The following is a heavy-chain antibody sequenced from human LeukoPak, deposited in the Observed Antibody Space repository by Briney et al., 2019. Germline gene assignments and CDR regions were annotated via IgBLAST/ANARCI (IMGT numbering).Heavy chain of an antibody. Sequence: PGGSLRLSCAASGFTFSSYGMHWVRQAPGKGLEWVAFIRYDGSNKYYADSVKGRFTISRDNAKNSLYLQMNSLRAEDTAVYYCARDGSAADNFDYWGQGTLVTVSS. CDR2: IRYDGSNK. D-gene: IGHD6-13*01. CDR1: GFTFSSYG. CDR3: ARDGSAADNFDY. V-gene: IGHV3-30*02. J-gene: IGHJ4*02.